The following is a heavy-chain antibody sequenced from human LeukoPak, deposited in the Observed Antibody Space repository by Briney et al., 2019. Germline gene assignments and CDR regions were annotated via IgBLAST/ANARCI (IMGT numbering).Heavy chain of an antibody. CDR3: VSHSDPLTNYSFDY. J-gene: IGHJ4*02. CDR2: IYSGGNT. Sequence: GGSLRLSCAASGFSVSSNYMSWVRQAPGKGLEWGSIIYSGGNTYYADSVRGRFTISRDSSKNTLSLQLSSLRADDTAVYYCVSHSDPLTNYSFDYWGQGTLVTVSS. D-gene: IGHD3-9*01. V-gene: IGHV3-53*01. CDR1: GFSVSSNY.